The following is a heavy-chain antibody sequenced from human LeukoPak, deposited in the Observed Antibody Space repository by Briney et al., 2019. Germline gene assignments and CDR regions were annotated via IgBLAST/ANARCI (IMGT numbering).Heavy chain of an antibody. CDR3: ARDQKLLWFGELLPFDY. V-gene: IGHV3-23*01. CDR1: GLTPSSCA. J-gene: IGHJ4*02. CDR2: ISGSGGST. D-gene: IGHD3-10*01. Sequence: PGGSLRLSCAASGLTPSSCAMTWVRQAPGKGLEWVSAISGSGGSTFYADSVKGRFTISRDNSKNTLYLQMNSLRSDDTAVYYCARDQKLLWFGELLPFDYWGQGTLVTVSS.